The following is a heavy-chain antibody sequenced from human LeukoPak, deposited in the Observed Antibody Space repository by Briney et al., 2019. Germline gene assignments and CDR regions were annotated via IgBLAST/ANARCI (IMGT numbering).Heavy chain of an antibody. CDR2: ISYDGSNK. CDR3: NTIDSGWYPTDYYGMDV. CDR1: GFTFSSYA. D-gene: IGHD6-19*01. J-gene: IGHJ6*02. Sequence: GGSLRLSCAASGFTFSSYAMHWGRQAPGKGLEWVAVISYDGSNKYYADSVKGRFTISRDDSKNMLYLQMNSLKTEDTAVYYSNTIDSGWYPTDYYGMDVSGQGTTVTVSS. V-gene: IGHV3-30-3*01.